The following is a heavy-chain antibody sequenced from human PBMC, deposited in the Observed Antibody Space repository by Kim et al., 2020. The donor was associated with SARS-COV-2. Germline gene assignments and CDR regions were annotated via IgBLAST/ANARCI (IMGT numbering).Heavy chain of an antibody. D-gene: IGHD1-1*01. V-gene: IGHV4-59*01. Sequence: SETLSLTCGVSGGSIRSFFWTWIRQPPGKGLEWIGNIHYTGNTNYNPSLESRLTSAVDTSKSQFSLKLRSVTSADTAIYYCARGTGKVLNYGMDVWGQGTTVIVSS. CDR2: IHYTGNT. CDR1: GGSIRSFF. J-gene: IGHJ6*02. CDR3: ARGTGKVLNYGMDV.